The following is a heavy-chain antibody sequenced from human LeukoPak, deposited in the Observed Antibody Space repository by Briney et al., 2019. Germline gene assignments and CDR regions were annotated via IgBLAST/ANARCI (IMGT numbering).Heavy chain of an antibody. D-gene: IGHD6-19*01. V-gene: IGHV4-59*01. CDR2: IYYSGST. J-gene: IGHJ5*02. Sequence: SETLSLTCTVSGGSISSSYWSWIRQPPGKGVKWIGYIYYSGSTNYNPSLKSRVTISVDTSKNQFSLKLSSVTAADTAVYYCARDSSGLNWFDPWGQGTLVTVSS. CDR1: GGSISSSY. CDR3: ARDSSGLNWFDP.